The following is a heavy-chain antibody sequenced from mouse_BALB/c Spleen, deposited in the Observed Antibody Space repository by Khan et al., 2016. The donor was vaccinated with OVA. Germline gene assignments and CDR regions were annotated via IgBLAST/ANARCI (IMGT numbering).Heavy chain of an antibody. CDR3: ARSNCYGSSLYAMDY. J-gene: IGHJ4*01. CDR2: IGPGSGNT. V-gene: IGHV1S41*01. Sequence: DLVKPGASVKLSCKASGYTFTSYWINWIKQRPGQGLEWVGHIGPGSGNTYYNEIFKGKATLTVDTSSSTAYIQLSSLSSEDSAVYSCARSNCYGSSLYAMDYWGQGTSVTVSS. D-gene: IGHD1-1*01. CDR1: GYTFTSYW.